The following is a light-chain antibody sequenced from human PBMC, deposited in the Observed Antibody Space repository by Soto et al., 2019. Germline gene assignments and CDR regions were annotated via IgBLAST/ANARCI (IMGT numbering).Light chain of an antibody. V-gene: IGKV3-20*01. J-gene: IGKJ1*01. CDR1: QSVSSSY. CDR3: QQYNIWPPWT. CDR2: GAS. Sequence: EIVLTQSPATLSLSPGERAILSCRASQSVSSSYLAWYQQKPGQAPRLLIYGASSRATGIPDRFSGSGSGTDFTLTVSRLEPEDFAVYYCQQYNIWPPWTFGQGNKVDIK.